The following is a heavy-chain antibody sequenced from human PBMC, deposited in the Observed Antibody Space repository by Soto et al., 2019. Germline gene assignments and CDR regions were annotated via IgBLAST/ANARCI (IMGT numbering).Heavy chain of an antibody. V-gene: IGHV1-69*06. D-gene: IGHD3-3*01. J-gene: IGHJ5*02. Sequence: SVKVSCKASGGTFSSYAISWVRQAPGQGLEWMGGIIPIFGTANYAQKFQGRVTITADKSTSTAYMELSSLRSEDTAVYYCARVGVRYYDFWSGHRGWFDPWGQGTLVTVSS. CDR1: GGTFSSYA. CDR2: IIPIFGTA. CDR3: ARVGVRYYDFWSGHRGWFDP.